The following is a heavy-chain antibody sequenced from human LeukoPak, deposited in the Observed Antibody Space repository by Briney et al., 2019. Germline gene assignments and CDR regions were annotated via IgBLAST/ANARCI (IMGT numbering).Heavy chain of an antibody. Sequence: GSLRLSCAASGFTFNSYAMIWVRQAPGKGLESISSISTIGDRTYYADSVKGRFAISRDNSKNTLYLQMNNLRAEDTAVYYCASQGGLLWFGELSGGMDVWGQGTTVTVSS. CDR2: ISTIGDRT. CDR1: GFTFNSYA. CDR3: ASQGGLLWFGELSGGMDV. J-gene: IGHJ6*02. V-gene: IGHV3-23*01. D-gene: IGHD3-10*01.